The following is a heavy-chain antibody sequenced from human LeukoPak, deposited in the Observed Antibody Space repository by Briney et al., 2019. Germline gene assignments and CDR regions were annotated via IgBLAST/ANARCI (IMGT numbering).Heavy chain of an antibody. CDR2: IYSGATT. Sequence: GGSLRLSCAASGLSVSRNYLSWVRQAPGKGLEWVSVIYSGATTDYADSVKGRFTISTDSSKNTLYLQMSSLRHEDTSVYYCARGGRTDSGSYPYGMDVWGQGATVIVS. J-gene: IGHJ6*02. CDR3: ARGGRTDSGSYPYGMDV. D-gene: IGHD3-10*01. CDR1: GLSVSRNY. V-gene: IGHV3-66*01.